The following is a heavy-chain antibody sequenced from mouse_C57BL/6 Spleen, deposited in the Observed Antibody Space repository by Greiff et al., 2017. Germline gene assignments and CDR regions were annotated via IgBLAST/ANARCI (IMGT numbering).Heavy chain of an antibody. CDR1: GFTFSSYG. D-gene: IGHD2-4*01. CDR2: ISSGGSYT. V-gene: IGHV5-6*01. CDR3: SRDDCWFAY. J-gene: IGHJ3*01. Sequence: EVQRVESGGDLVKPGGSLKLSCAASGFTFSSYGMSWVRQTPDKRLEWVATISSGGSYTYYPDSVKGRFTISRDNAKNTLYLQMSSLKSEDTAVYYCSRDDCWFAYWGQGTLVTVSA.